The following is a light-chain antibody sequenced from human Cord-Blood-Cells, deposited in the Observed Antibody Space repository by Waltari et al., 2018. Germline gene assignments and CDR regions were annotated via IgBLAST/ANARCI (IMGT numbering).Light chain of an antibody. CDR1: QTISSY. CDR2: AAS. V-gene: IGKV1-39*01. J-gene: IGKJ1*01. Sequence: DIQMTQTTSSLSAAVRDRDTITCRASQTISSYLNCYQQKTGKAPNILIYAASSLQSGVPSRFSGSGSGTDFTLTISRLQPEDFATYYCQQSYSTPWTFGQGTKVEIK. CDR3: QQSYSTPWT.